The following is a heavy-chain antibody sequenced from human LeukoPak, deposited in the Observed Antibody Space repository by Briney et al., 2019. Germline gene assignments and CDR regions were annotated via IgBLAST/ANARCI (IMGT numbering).Heavy chain of an antibody. D-gene: IGHD3-9*01. V-gene: IGHV3-30*07. CDR2: ISYDGSTQ. CDR1: GFTLSSYA. CDR3: ARMYTLRYFDWLDQGFDY. J-gene: IGHJ4*02. Sequence: PGRSLRLSCAASGFTLSSYAMHWVRQAPDKGLEWVAVISYDGSTQYYADSVKGRFTISRDKSKNTVYLQMNSLRAEDTAVYYCARMYTLRYFDWLDQGFDYWGQGTLVTVSS.